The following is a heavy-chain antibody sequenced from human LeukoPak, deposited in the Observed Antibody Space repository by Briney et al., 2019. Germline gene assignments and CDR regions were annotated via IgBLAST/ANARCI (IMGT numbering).Heavy chain of an antibody. D-gene: IGHD6-13*01. CDR3: ARAYSSSPKAAGYYMDV. V-gene: IGHV1-69*05. Sequence: SVKVSCKASGGTFSSYAISWVRQAPGQGLEWMGRIIPIFGTANYAQKFQGRVTITTDESTSTAYMELSSLRSEDTAVYYCARAYSSSPKAAGYYMDVWGKGTTVTVSS. CDR2: IIPIFGTA. CDR1: GGTFSSYA. J-gene: IGHJ6*03.